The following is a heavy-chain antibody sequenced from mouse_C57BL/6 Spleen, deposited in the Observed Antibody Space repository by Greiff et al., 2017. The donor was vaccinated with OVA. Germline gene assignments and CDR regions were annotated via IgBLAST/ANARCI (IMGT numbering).Heavy chain of an antibody. CDR3: ARLSSSSGHGGYFDY. CDR2: IDPSDSYT. D-gene: IGHD3-2*02. J-gene: IGHJ2*01. Sequence: QVQLQQPGAELVMPGASVKLSCKASGYTFTSYWMHWVKQRPGQGLEWIGEIDPSDSYTNYNQKFKGKSTLTVDKSPSTAYMQLSSLTSEDSAVYYCARLSSSSGHGGYFDYWGQGTTLTVSS. CDR1: GYTFTSYW. V-gene: IGHV1-69*01.